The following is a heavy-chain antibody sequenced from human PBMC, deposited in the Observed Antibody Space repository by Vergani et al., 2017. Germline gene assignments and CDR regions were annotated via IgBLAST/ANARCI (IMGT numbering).Heavy chain of an antibody. CDR2: INHSGGT. V-gene: IGHV4-34*02. CDR1: GDSLRGHY. J-gene: IGHJ6*02. D-gene: IGHD6-19*01. CDR3: ARQVAVAGKWWGPYYYYGMDV. Sequence: QVQLRQWGAGLVKPSETLSLTCGIYGDSLRGHYWSWIRQSPGKGLEWIGQINHSGGTNYSPSFQGHVTISADKSISTAYLQWSSLKASDTAMYYCARQVAVAGKWWGPYYYYGMDVWGQGTTVTVSS.